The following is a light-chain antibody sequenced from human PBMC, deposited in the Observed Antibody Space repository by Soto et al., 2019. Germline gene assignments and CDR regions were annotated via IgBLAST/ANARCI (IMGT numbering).Light chain of an antibody. CDR2: LGS. Sequence: DIVMTQSPLSLPVTPGDPASISCMSSQSLLHSNGYNYLDWYLQKPGQSPQLLIYLGSNRASGVPDRFSGSGSGTDFTLKISRVEAEDVGVYYCMQALQTPPWTFGQGTKGDIK. CDR3: MQALQTPPWT. CDR1: QSLLHSNGYNY. V-gene: IGKV2-28*01. J-gene: IGKJ1*01.